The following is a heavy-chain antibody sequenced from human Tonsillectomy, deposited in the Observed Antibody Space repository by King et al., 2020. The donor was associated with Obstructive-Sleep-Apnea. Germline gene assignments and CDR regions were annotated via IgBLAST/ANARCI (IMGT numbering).Heavy chain of an antibody. J-gene: IGHJ5*02. CDR3: ARGGSDYDSSGYKHPNNWFDP. Sequence: QLVQSGAEVKKPGASVKVSCKASGYTFTSYDINWVRQATGQGLEWMGWMNPNSGNTGYTQKLQGRVTMTRNTSISTAYMELTSLRSEDTAVYYCARGGSDYDSSGYKHPNNWFDPWGQGTLVTVSS. CDR2: MNPNSGNT. CDR1: GYTFTSYD. D-gene: IGHD3-22*01. V-gene: IGHV1-8*02.